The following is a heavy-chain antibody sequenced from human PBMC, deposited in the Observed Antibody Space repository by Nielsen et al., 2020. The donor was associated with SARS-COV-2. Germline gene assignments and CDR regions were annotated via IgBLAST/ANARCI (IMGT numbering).Heavy chain of an antibody. D-gene: IGHD3-10*01. CDR3: ARLLEFGVWFDP. CDR2: IYPGDSDT. CDR1: GYSFTSYW. V-gene: IGHV5-51*01. J-gene: IGHJ5*02. Sequence: GGSLRLSCKGSGYSFTSYWIGWVRQMPGKGLEWMGIIYPGDSDTRYSPSFQGQVTSADKSISTAYLQWSSLKASDTAMYYCARLLEFGVWFDPWGQGTLVTVSS.